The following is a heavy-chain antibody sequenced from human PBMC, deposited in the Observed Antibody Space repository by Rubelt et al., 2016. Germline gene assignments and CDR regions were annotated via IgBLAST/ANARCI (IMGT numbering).Heavy chain of an antibody. V-gene: IGHV3-23*01. CDR1: GFTFSSFA. CDR3: AREGPRGYQLAY. D-gene: IGHD1-1*01. CDR2: ISGSGGST. Sequence: EVQLLESGGDLVQPGGSLRISCAASGFTFSSFAMSWVRQDPGKGLEWVSGISGSGGSTYYADSMKGRFTISRDNSKNTLYLKMNSGMADDTAVYYSAREGPRGYQLAYWGQGTLVAVSS. J-gene: IGHJ4*02.